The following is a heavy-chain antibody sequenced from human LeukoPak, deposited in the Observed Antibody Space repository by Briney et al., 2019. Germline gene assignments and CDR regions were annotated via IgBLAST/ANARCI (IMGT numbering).Heavy chain of an antibody. Sequence: SETLSLTCTVSGGSISSSYWSWIRQPPGKGLEWIGYIYYSGSTNYNPSLKSRVTISVDTSKNQFSLKLSSVTAADTAVYYCARGHSSSSGTFDYWGQGTLVTVSS. D-gene: IGHD6-6*01. CDR1: GGSISSSY. CDR2: IYYSGST. V-gene: IGHV4-59*01. J-gene: IGHJ4*02. CDR3: ARGHSSSSGTFDY.